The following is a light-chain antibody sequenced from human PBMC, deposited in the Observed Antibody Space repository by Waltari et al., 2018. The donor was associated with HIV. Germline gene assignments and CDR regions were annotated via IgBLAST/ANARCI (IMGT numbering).Light chain of an antibody. J-gene: IGLJ3*02. Sequence: QSVLTQPPSVSGAPGQRVTISCTGNSSNIGAGYDVHWYQQLPGIAPKLPIYCDSNRPSGVPDRCAGSKSGTSASLAITGLQAEDEADYYCQSYDSSLSGFWVFGGGTKLTVL. V-gene: IGLV1-40*01. CDR2: CDS. CDR1: SSNIGAGYD. CDR3: QSYDSSLSGFWV.